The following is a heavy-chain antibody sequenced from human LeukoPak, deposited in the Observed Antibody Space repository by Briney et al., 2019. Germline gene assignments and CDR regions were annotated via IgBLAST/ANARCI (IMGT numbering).Heavy chain of an antibody. D-gene: IGHD1-26*01. Sequence: GGSLRLSCAASGFTFSSYAMHWVRQAPGKGLEWVAVISYDGSNKYYADSVKGRFTISRDNSKNTLYLQMNSLRAEDTAVYYCARATEGATANFDYWGQGTLVTVSS. J-gene: IGHJ4*02. CDR3: ARATEGATANFDY. CDR1: GFTFSSYA. V-gene: IGHV3-30*04. CDR2: ISYDGSNK.